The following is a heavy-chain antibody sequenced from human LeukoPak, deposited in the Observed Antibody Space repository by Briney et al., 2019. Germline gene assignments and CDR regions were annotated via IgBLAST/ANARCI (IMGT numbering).Heavy chain of an antibody. CDR3: AKDAHSGSYFDY. CDR2: ISGTGGTT. J-gene: IGHJ4*01. D-gene: IGHD1-26*01. Sequence: GGSLRLSCAASGFTFSSNAMCWVRQAPGKGLEWVSLISGTGGTTYYADSVKGRLTISRDNSKNTLYLQMNSLRVEDTAVYYCAKDAHSGSYFDYWGQGILVTVSS. V-gene: IGHV3-23*01. CDR1: GFTFSSNA.